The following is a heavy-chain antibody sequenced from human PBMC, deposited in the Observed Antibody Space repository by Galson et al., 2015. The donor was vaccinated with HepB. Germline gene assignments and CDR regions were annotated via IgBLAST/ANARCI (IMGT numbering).Heavy chain of an antibody. J-gene: IGHJ5*02. CDR3: ARQRVADSGWFDP. V-gene: IGHV3-11*06. CDR1: GFTFSDYY. D-gene: IGHD6-19*01. CDR2: ISSSSSYT. Sequence: SLRLSCAASGFTFSDYYMSWIRQAPGKGLEWVSYISSSSSYTNYADSVKGRFTISRDNAKNSLYLQMNSLRAEDTAVYYCARQRVADSGWFDPWGQGTLVTVSS.